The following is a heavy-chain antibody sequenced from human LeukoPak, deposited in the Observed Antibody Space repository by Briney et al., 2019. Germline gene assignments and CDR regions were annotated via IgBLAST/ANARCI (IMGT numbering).Heavy chain of an antibody. Sequence: GGSLRLSCAASGYIVSSSYITWVRQAPGKGLEWVSVIYSDGRTYYADSLKDRFTISRDNSRNTVYLQINSLRTEDTAIYYCARLPSGDVWGRGTTVIVSS. CDR2: IYSDGRT. CDR3: ARLPSGDV. V-gene: IGHV3-66*04. J-gene: IGHJ6*01. CDR1: GYIVSSSY.